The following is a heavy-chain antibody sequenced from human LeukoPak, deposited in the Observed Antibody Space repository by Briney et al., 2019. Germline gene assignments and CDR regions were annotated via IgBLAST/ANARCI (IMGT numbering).Heavy chain of an antibody. V-gene: IGHV4-59*08. CDR1: GASISRYY. CDR3: ARYYHSSGYPGSWLDP. Sequence: SETLSLTCTVSGASISRYYWTWIRQPPGKGLEWIGYIYYSGSTNYNPPLKSRVTISVDTSKNQFSLELNTVTAADTAVYYCARYYHSSGYPGSWLDPWGQGTLVTVSS. D-gene: IGHD3-10*01. J-gene: IGHJ5*02. CDR2: IYYSGST.